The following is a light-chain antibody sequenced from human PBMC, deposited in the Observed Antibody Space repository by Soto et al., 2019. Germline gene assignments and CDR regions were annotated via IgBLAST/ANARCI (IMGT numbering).Light chain of an antibody. V-gene: IGKV3-15*01. Sequence: EIVMTQSPDTLSVSPGERATLSCRASQSVSSNLAWYQQKPGQAPRLLISGASTRATGIPVRFSGSGSGTEFTLTISRLQSEDFGVYYCQQYINWPETFGQGTKLEIK. CDR2: GAS. CDR3: QQYINWPET. CDR1: QSVSSN. J-gene: IGKJ2*01.